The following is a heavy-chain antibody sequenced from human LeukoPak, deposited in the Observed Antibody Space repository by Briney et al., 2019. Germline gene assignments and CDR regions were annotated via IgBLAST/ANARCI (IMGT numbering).Heavy chain of an antibody. D-gene: IGHD2-2*01. V-gene: IGHV1-2*02. Sequence: ASVKVSCKASGYTFTGYYMHWVRQAPGQGLEWMGWINPNSGGTNYAQKFQGRVTMTRDTSISTAYMELSRLRSDDTAVYYRARAGDIVVVPAAPDYWGQGTLVTVSS. CDR1: GYTFTGYY. J-gene: IGHJ4*02. CDR3: ARAGDIVVVPAAPDY. CDR2: INPNSGGT.